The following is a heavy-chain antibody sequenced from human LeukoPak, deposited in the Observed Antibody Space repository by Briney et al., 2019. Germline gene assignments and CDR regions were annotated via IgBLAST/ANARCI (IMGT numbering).Heavy chain of an antibody. D-gene: IGHD1-26*01. V-gene: IGHV3-7*05. J-gene: IGHJ4*02. CDR2: LNQDGSDQ. Sequence: PGGSLRLSCAASGFSFSDYWMTGVRKAPGKGLGLVANLNQDGSDQYYVDSVEGRFTISRDNAKNSLYLQMDSLRVEDTAVYLCAKEVGAESWGQGTLVTVSS. CDR1: GFSFSDYW. CDR3: AKEVGAES.